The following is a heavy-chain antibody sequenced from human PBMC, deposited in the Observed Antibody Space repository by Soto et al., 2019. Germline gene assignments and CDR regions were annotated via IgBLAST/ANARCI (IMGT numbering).Heavy chain of an antibody. V-gene: IGHV5-51*01. CDR3: ARQLDSSGYYWAI. J-gene: IGHJ3*02. D-gene: IGHD3-22*01. CDR2: IYPRDSDT. Sequence: GESLKISCKGSGNSFTTYWIGWVRQMPGKGLEWVGIIYPRDSDTRYSPSFQGQVTISADKSISTAYLQWSSLKASDTAMYYCARQLDSSGYYWAIWGQGTMVTVSS. CDR1: GNSFTTYW.